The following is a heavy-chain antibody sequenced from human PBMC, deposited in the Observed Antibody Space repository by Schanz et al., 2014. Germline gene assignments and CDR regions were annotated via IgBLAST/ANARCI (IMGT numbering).Heavy chain of an antibody. D-gene: IGHD3-3*01. V-gene: IGHV3-11*05. Sequence: VQLVESGGGLVQPGGSLRLSCAASGFSFSDYYMSWIRQAPGKGLEWISFINTGSNYINYADSVKGRFTISRDNTKNSLFLQLNSLRADDTAVDYCARDRGSGGQNWYFDLWGRGTLVTVSS. CDR2: INTGSNYI. CDR1: GFSFSDYY. CDR3: ARDRGSGGQNWYFDL. J-gene: IGHJ2*01.